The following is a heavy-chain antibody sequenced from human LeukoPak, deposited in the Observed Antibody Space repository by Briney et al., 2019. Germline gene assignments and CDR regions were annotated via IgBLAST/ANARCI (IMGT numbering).Heavy chain of an antibody. CDR1: GFIFSNYG. CDR2: IWSDGSEK. Sequence: GGSLRLSCAASGFIFSNYGMHWVRQAPGKGLEWVAVIWSDGSEKYYADSVKGRFTISRDNSKNTLYVQMNSLRVEDTAVYYCARALYDSSGFYYRGLDYWGQGTLVTVSS. CDR3: ARALYDSSGFYYRGLDY. D-gene: IGHD3-22*01. J-gene: IGHJ4*02. V-gene: IGHV3-33*01.